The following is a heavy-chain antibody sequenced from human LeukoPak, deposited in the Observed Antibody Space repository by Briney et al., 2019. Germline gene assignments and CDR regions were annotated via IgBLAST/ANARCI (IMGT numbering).Heavy chain of an antibody. D-gene: IGHD3-22*01. CDR3: ARDLHIGDSSIP. CDR2: IIPIFGTA. Sequence: GASVKVSCKASGGTFSSYAISWVRQAPGQGREWMGGIIPIFGTANYAQKFQGRVTITADKSTSTAYMELSSLRSEDTAVYYCARDLHIGDSSIPWGQGTLVTVSS. V-gene: IGHV1-69*06. CDR1: GGTFSSYA. J-gene: IGHJ4*02.